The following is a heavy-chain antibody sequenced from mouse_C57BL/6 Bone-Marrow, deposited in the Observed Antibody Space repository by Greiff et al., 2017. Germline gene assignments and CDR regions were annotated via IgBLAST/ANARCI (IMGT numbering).Heavy chain of an antibody. CDR1: GFTFSSYG. Sequence: EVKLVESGGDLVKPGGSLKLSCAASGFTFSSYGMSWVRQTPDKRLEWVATISSGGSYTYYPDSMKGRFTIARDNAKNTLYLQMSSLTSEDTAMYYCARRGHDYAIDYWGQGTSVTVSS. CDR3: ARRGHDYAIDY. J-gene: IGHJ4*01. V-gene: IGHV5-6*02. CDR2: ISSGGSYT.